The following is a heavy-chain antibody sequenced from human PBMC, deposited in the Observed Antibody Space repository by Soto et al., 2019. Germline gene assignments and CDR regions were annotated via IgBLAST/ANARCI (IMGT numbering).Heavy chain of an antibody. V-gene: IGHV1-18*01. D-gene: IGHD2-21*02. J-gene: IGHJ4*02. CDR1: GYTFSSYG. Sequence: QVQLVQSGAEVKKPGASVKVSCKASGYTFSSYGISWVRQAPGQGLEWMGWISACNGNTNYAQKLQGRVTMTTDTSTSTAYMELRSLRSDDTAVYYCARDCKGDCYAEYYFDYWGQGTLVTVSS. CDR3: ARDCKGDCYAEYYFDY. CDR2: ISACNGNT.